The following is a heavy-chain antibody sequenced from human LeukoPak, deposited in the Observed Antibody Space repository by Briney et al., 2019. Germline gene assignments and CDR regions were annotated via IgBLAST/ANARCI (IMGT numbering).Heavy chain of an antibody. CDR3: VRPGGNSWNGRHYFDY. Sequence: GGSLRLSCAASGFVFFGYSLNWVRQAPGKGLEWVAEISSTSETIFYADSVRGRFTISRDNAKNSLYLQMDSLRPEDTAVHYCVRPGGNSWNGRHYFDYWGQGTLVTVSS. CDR1: GFVFFGYS. D-gene: IGHD1-1*01. CDR2: ISSTSETI. V-gene: IGHV3-48*01. J-gene: IGHJ4*02.